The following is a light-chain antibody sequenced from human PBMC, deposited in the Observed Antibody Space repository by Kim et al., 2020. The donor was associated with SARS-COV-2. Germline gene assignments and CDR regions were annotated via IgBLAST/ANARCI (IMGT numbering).Light chain of an antibody. Sequence: DIQLTQSPSSLSASVGDRVTITCRASQSISKFLNWYQHKPGKAPNLLIYSASNLHSGVPLRFSGSGSGTDFRLTISSLQPEDSATYYCQKGYSTSLTLGQGTRREIK. CDR2: SAS. CDR1: QSISKF. V-gene: IGKV1-39*01. J-gene: IGKJ5*01. CDR3: QKGYSTSLT.